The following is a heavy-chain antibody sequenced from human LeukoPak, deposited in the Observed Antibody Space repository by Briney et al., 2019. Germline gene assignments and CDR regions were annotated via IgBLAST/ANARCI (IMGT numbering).Heavy chain of an antibody. CDR1: GFTFSSYW. J-gene: IGHJ6*02. Sequence: GGSLRLSCAASGFTFSSYWMSWVRQAPGKGLEWVANIKQDGSEKYYADSVKGRFTISRDNAKNSLYLQMNSLRAEDTALYYCAKDQEGSGRYGMDVWGQGTTVTVSS. D-gene: IGHD6-19*01. V-gene: IGHV3-7*03. CDR2: IKQDGSEK. CDR3: AKDQEGSGRYGMDV.